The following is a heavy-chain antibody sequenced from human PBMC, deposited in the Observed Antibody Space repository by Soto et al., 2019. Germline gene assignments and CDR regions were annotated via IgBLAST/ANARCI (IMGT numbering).Heavy chain of an antibody. CDR1: GGSIDGRN. J-gene: IGHJ6*02. V-gene: IGHV4-59*08. CDR2: VYYDGGS. D-gene: IGHD3-10*01. Sequence: QLQLQESGPGLVKPSETLSLTCTVSGGSIDGRNCAWIRQPPGKGLEWLGYVYYDGGSSYNPSVKSRLTLSMDTSKSQFSLQLRFVTAADTAVYYCVRQGIGNLHGLVDVWGRGTTVTVS. CDR3: VRQGIGNLHGLVDV.